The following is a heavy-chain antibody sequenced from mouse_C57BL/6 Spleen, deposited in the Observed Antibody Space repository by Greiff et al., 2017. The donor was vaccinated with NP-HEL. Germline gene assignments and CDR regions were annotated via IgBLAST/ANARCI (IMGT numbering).Heavy chain of an antibody. CDR2: IYPGSGST. D-gene: IGHD1-1*01. CDR3: AREYYYGSPYWYFDV. V-gene: IGHV1-55*01. CDR1: GYTFTSYW. Sequence: QVQLQQPGAELVKPGASVKMSCKASGYTFTSYWITWVKQRPGQGLEWIGDIYPGSGSTNYNEKFKSKATLTVDTSSNTAYMQLSSLTSEDSAVYYCAREYYYGSPYWYFDVWGTGTTVTVSS. J-gene: IGHJ1*03.